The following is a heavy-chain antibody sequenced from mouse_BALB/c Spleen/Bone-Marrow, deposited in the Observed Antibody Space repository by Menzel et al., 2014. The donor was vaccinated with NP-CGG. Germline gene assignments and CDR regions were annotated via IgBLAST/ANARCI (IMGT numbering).Heavy chain of an antibody. CDR3: ARCGYYGFLEY. J-gene: IGHJ2*01. V-gene: IGHV4-1*02. CDR2: INPNSRTI. Sequence: DVKLVESGGGLVQPGGSLKLSCAASGFDFSRYWMSWVRQAPGKGLEWIGEINPNSRTINYTPSLKDKFIISRDNAKNTLDLQMSKVRSEDTALYYCARCGYYGFLEYWGQGTTLTVSS. CDR1: GFDFSRYW. D-gene: IGHD1-1*01.